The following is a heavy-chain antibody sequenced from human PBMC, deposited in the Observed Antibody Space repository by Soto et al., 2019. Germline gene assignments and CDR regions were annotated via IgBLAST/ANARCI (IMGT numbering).Heavy chain of an antibody. D-gene: IGHD6-13*01. V-gene: IGHV4-59*01. Sequence: SETLSLTCTVSGGSISNYYWSWIRQPPGKGLEWIGYIYYSGSTNYNPSLKSRVTISVDTSKNQFSLKLSSVTAADTAVYYCARERDRSSSFDYWGQGTLVTVSS. CDR1: GGSISNYY. CDR3: ARERDRSSSFDY. J-gene: IGHJ4*02. CDR2: IYYSGST.